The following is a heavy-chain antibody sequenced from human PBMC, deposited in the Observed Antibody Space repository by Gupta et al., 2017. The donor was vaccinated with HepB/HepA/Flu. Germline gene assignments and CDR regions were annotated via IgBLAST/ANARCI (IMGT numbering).Heavy chain of an antibody. V-gene: IGHV3-23*05. CDR3: AKDAGDVRYPLFDF. CDR2: VDSHGINT. Sequence: SGGGFVQPGGSLTPSLASPASPFVAFGMSWVRQAPGKGLEWVATVDSHGINTHYADNVKGRFTVSRDNSKNTVSLQMNSLRVEVSAVYYCAKDAGDVRYPLFDFWGQGTPVTVSA. J-gene: IGHJ4*02. CDR1: ASPFVAFG. D-gene: IGHD3-9*01.